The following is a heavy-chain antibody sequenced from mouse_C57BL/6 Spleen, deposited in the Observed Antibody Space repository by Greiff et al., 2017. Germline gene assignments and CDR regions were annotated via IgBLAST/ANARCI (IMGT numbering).Heavy chain of an antibody. Sequence: QVQLKESGAELVKPGASVKISCKASGYAFSSYWMNWVKQRPGKGLEWIGQIYPGDGDTNYNGKFKGKATLTADKSSSTAYMQLSSLTSEDSAVYFCARKGLGYYFDYWGQGTTLTVSS. V-gene: IGHV1-80*01. CDR1: GYAFSSYW. CDR2: IYPGDGDT. CDR3: ARKGLGYYFDY. D-gene: IGHD3-3*01. J-gene: IGHJ2*01.